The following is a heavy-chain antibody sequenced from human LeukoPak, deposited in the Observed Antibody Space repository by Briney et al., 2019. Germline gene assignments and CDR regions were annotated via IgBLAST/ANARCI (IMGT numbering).Heavy chain of an antibody. CDR1: GFTFSSHA. V-gene: IGHV3-30-3*01. CDR2: ISYDGSNK. CDR3: AREPYYDPEGGWFDP. Sequence: GRSLRLSCAASGFTFSSHAMHWVRQAPGKGLEWVAVISYDGSNKYYADSVKGRFTISRDNSKNTLYLQMNSLRAEDTAVYYCAREPYYDPEGGWFDPWGQGTLVTVSS. J-gene: IGHJ5*02. D-gene: IGHD3-3*01.